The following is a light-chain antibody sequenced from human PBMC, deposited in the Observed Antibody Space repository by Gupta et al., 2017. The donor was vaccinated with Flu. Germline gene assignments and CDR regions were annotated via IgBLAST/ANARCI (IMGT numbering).Light chain of an antibody. CDR3: CSYAGSDISV. J-gene: IGLJ1*01. Sequence: SITISCTGTSSDVVGYNLVSWYQQHPGKAPKLMIYVVNKRPSGVSTRFSGSKSGNTASLTISGLQTEDEADYYCCSYAGSDISVFGTGTKVTAL. V-gene: IGLV2-23*02. CDR1: SSDVVGYNL. CDR2: VVN.